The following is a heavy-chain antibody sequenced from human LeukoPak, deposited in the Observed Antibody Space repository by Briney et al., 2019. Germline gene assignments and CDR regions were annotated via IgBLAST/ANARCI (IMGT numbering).Heavy chain of an antibody. J-gene: IGHJ3*02. D-gene: IGHD2-15*01. Sequence: GGSLRLSCAASGFTFSSYWMHWVRQAPGKGLVWVSRINRDGSTTSYADSVKGRFTISRDNAKNTLYLQMNSLRAEDTAVYYCARDLSLGYCSGGSCDAFDIWGQGTMVTVSS. CDR1: GFTFSSYW. CDR2: INRDGSTT. CDR3: ARDLSLGYCSGGSCDAFDI. V-gene: IGHV3-74*01.